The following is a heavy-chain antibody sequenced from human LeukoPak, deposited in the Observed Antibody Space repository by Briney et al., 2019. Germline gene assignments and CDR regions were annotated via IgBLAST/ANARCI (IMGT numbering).Heavy chain of an antibody. CDR3: ARDQRVTGRPDIDY. J-gene: IGHJ4*02. D-gene: IGHD6-6*01. Sequence: GVSLRLSCPASGLTFRNHWMHWVRQTPGKGMVWVGRISSDGSSTRYADSAKGRFTISRDNPKNTLYLQTNNLRAEDTAMYYCARDQRVTGRPDIDYWGQGTLVIDSS. V-gene: IGHV3-74*01. CDR2: ISSDGSST. CDR1: GLTFRNHW.